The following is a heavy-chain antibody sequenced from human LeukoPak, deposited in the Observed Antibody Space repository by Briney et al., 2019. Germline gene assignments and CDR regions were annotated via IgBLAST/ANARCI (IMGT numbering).Heavy chain of an antibody. J-gene: IGHJ4*02. V-gene: IGHV4-59*01. D-gene: IGHD6-13*01. CDR2: VYYSGST. CDR3: ARGISSSWYPIDY. CDR1: GGSICTYY. Sequence: SETLSLTCTVSGGSICTYYWSWIRQPPGRGLEWIGNVYYSGSTNYNPSLQSRVTISVDTSKNQFSLKLSSVTAADTAMYYCARGISSSWYPIDYWGQGTLVTVSS.